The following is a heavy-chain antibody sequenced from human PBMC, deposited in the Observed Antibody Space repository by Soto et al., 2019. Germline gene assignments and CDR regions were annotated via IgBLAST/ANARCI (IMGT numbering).Heavy chain of an antibody. CDR3: ARHSAVVGSLIYYFDY. CDR1: GGTFSSYT. Sequence: GASVKVSCKASGGTFSSYTISWVRQAPGQGLEWMGRIIPILGIANYAQKFQGRVTITADKSTSTAYMELSSLRSEDTAVYYCARHSAVVGSLIYYFDYWGQGTLVTVSS. J-gene: IGHJ4*02. V-gene: IGHV1-69*02. D-gene: IGHD2-15*01. CDR2: IIPILGIA.